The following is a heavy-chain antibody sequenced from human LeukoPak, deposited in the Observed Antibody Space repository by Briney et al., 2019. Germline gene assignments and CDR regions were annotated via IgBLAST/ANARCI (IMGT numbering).Heavy chain of an antibody. CDR3: ARHGGYYDSPRYFDY. Sequence: GESLKISCKGSGYSFTSYWIGWVRQMPGKGLEWMGIIYPGDSDTRYSPSFQGQVTISADKSISTAYLQWSSLKASDTAMYYCARHGGYYDSPRYFDYWGQGTLVTVSS. D-gene: IGHD3-22*01. CDR2: IYPGDSDT. V-gene: IGHV5-51*01. CDR1: GYSFTSYW. J-gene: IGHJ4*02.